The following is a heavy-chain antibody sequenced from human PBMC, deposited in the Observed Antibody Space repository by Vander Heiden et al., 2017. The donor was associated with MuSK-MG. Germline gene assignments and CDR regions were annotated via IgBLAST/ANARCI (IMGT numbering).Heavy chain of an antibody. CDR3: ARVRSGPHSIVSYMDV. Sequence: QVQLVQSGSELKKPGASVKVSCKASGYTFTSYAMNWVRQAPGQGLEWMGWINTNTGNPTYAQGFTGRFVFPLDTSVSTAYLQISSLKAEDNAVYYCARVRSGPHSIVSYMDVWGKGTTVTVSS. CDR1: GYTFTSYA. CDR2: INTNTGNP. J-gene: IGHJ6*03. V-gene: IGHV7-4-1*02. D-gene: IGHD1-1*01.